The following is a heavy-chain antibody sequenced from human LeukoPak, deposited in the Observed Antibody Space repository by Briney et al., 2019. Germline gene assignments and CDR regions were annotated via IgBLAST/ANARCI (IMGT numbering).Heavy chain of an antibody. V-gene: IGHV4-59*01. CDR1: GGSISSYY. D-gene: IGHD6-13*01. J-gene: IGHJ5*02. CDR2: FYYSGST. CDR3: ASGQYSSSWSNWFDP. Sequence: PSETLSLTRTVSGGSISSYYWSWIRQPPGKGLEWIGYFYYSGSTNYNPSLKSRLTISVDTSKNQFSLKLSSVTAADTAVYYCASGQYSSSWSNWFDPWGQGTLVTVSS.